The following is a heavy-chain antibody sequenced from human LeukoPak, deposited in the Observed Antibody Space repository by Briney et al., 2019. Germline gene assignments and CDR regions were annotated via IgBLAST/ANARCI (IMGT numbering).Heavy chain of an antibody. CDR2: ITSSGGST. CDR3: ARDVGNFDY. Sequence: GGSLRLSCAASGFTFSTYGMSWVRQAPGKGLEWVSAITSSGGSTYYADSVKGRFTVSRDNAKKTLYLQMNSLRAEDTAVYYCARDVGNFDYWGQGTLVTVSS. CDR1: GFTFSTYG. J-gene: IGHJ4*02. V-gene: IGHV3-23*01.